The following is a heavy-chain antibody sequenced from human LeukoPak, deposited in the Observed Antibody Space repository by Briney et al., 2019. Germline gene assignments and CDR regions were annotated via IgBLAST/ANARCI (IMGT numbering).Heavy chain of an antibody. CDR2: IYYSGST. CDR3: ARVKRGYSYGPLEYYYFYMDV. J-gene: IGHJ6*03. CDR1: GGSISSYY. V-gene: IGHV4-59*01. Sequence: SETLSLTCTVAGGSISSYYWSWIRQPPGKGLEWIGYIYYSGSTNYNPSLKSRVTISVDTSKNQFSLKLSSVTAADTAVYYCARVKRGYSYGPLEYYYFYMDVWGKGTTVTVSS. D-gene: IGHD5-18*01.